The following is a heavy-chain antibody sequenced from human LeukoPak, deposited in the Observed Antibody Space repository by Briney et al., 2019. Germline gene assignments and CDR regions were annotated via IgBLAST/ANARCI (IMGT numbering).Heavy chain of an antibody. CDR3: ARGLRDSSGREYFQD. CDR2: ISYDGSNK. Sequence: GRSLRLSCAASGFTFSSYGMHWVRQAPAKGLEWVAIISYDGSNKYYADSVKGRFTISRDNSKNTLYLQMNSLRAEDTAVYYCARGLRDSSGREYFQDWGQGTLVTVSS. J-gene: IGHJ1*01. CDR1: GFTFSSYG. D-gene: IGHD3-22*01. V-gene: IGHV3-30*03.